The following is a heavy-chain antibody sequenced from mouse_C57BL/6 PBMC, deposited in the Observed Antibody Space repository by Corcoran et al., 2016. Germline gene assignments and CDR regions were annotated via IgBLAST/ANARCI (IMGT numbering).Heavy chain of an antibody. Sequence: QVQLQQSGAELVKPGASVKLSCKASGYTFTEYTIHWVKQRSGQGLEWIGWFYPGSGSIKYNEKFKDKATLTADKSSSTVYMELSRLTSEDSAVYFCARHEERWLLRSYWYFDVWGTGTTVTVSS. CDR3: ARHEERWLLRSYWYFDV. J-gene: IGHJ1*03. CDR1: GYTFTEYT. V-gene: IGHV1-62-2*01. D-gene: IGHD2-3*01. CDR2: FYPGSGSI.